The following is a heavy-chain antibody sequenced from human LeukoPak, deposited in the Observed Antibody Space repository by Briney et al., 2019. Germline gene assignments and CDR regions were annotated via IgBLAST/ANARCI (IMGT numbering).Heavy chain of an antibody. V-gene: IGHV1-69*04. CDR1: GGTFSSYA. J-gene: IGHJ5*02. D-gene: IGHD2-21*02. Sequence: ASVKVSCKASGGTFSSYAISWVRQAPGQGLEWMGRIIPILGIANYAQKFQGRVTITADKSTSTAYMELSSLRSEDTAVYYCAGGVDGGNSDWFDPWGQGTLVTVSS. CDR2: IIPILGIA. CDR3: AGGVDGGNSDWFDP.